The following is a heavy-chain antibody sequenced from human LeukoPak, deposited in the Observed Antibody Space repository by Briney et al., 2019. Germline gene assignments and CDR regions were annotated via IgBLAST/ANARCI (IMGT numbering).Heavy chain of an antibody. Sequence: GGSLRLSCAASGFTFSSYAMHWVRQAPGKGLEWVSVISYDGSNKYYADSVKGRFTISRDNSKNTLYLQMNSLRAEDTAVYYCARDPQQWLVQLYFQHWGQGTLVTVSS. V-gene: IGHV3-30-3*01. CDR2: ISYDGSNK. CDR1: GFTFSSYA. J-gene: IGHJ1*01. CDR3: ARDPQQWLVQLYFQH. D-gene: IGHD6-19*01.